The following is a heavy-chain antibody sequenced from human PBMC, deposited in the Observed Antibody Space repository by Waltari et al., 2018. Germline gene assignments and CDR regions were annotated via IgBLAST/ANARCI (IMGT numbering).Heavy chain of an antibody. Sequence: QVQLVESGGGVVQPGRTLRLSCAASGFTFSSYAMHWVRQAPGKGLEWVAVISYDGSNKYYADSVKGRFTISRYNSKNTLYLQMNSLRAEDTAVYYCARVSQWLVPFDYWGQGTLVTVSS. CDR3: ARVSQWLVPFDY. CDR2: ISYDGSNK. J-gene: IGHJ4*02. D-gene: IGHD6-19*01. V-gene: IGHV3-30*01. CDR1: GFTFSSYA.